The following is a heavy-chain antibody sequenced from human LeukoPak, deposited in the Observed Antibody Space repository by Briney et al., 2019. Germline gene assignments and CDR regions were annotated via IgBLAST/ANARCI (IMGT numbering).Heavy chain of an antibody. D-gene: IGHD3-3*01. CDR1: GFTFSNYW. V-gene: IGHV3-7*03. CDR2: MKQDGSEQ. CDR3: ARDRHYDSWSGYYTPFNS. Sequence: PGGSLRLSCIASGFTFSNYWMSWVRQAPGMGLEWVANMKQDGSEQYYVDSMKGRFTISRDNAKNSLYLQINSLRAEDTAVYYCARDRHYDSWSGYYTPFNSWGQGTLVTVSS. J-gene: IGHJ4*02.